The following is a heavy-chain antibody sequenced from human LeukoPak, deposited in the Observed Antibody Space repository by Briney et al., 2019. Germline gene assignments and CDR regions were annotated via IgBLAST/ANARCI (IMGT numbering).Heavy chain of an antibody. Sequence: GGSLRLSCAASGFTFSDYYMSWIRQAPGKGLEWVSSISSSGITIYYADSVKGRFTISRDNAKNSLYLQMNSLRAEDTAVYYCAKDLKLAPFDYWGQGTLVTVSS. V-gene: IGHV3-11*04. CDR3: AKDLKLAPFDY. J-gene: IGHJ4*02. CDR2: ISSSGITI. CDR1: GFTFSDYY.